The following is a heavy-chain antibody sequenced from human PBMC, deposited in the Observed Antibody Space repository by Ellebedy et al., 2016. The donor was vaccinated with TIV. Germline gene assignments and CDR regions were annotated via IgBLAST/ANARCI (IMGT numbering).Heavy chain of an antibody. J-gene: IGHJ6*03. Sequence: SETLSLTCTVSGGSVSRYFWSWIRQPAGKGLEWIGRIFTSGSFNYNPSLMSRVTMSVVTSKNQISLRLNSVTTADTAVYYCARLHCSITTCDYYYMDVWGKGTTVTVSS. D-gene: IGHD2/OR15-2a*01. CDR3: ARLHCSITTCDYYYMDV. V-gene: IGHV4-4*07. CDR1: GGSVSRYF. CDR2: IFTSGSF.